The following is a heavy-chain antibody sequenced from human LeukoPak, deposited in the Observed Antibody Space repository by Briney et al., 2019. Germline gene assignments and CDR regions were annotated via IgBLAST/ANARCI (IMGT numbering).Heavy chain of an antibody. CDR2: ISTTSTYI. CDR3: ARAGTCSSTSCDGGIEY. J-gene: IGHJ4*02. D-gene: IGHD2-2*01. CDR1: GFAFSSYN. V-gene: IGHV3-21*06. Sequence: PGGSLRLSCAVSGFAFSSYNMKWVRQAPGKGLEWVSFISTTSTYIYYADSVKGRFTVSRDNSKNLLYLQMDSLRVEDTAVYYCARAGTCSSTSCDGGIEYWGQGTLVTVSS.